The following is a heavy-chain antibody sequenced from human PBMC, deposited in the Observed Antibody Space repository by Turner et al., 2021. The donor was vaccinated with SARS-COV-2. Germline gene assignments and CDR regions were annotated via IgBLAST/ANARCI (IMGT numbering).Heavy chain of an antibody. V-gene: IGHV4-39*01. Sequence: HLHLQVSRPGLLKPSETLSLSCAVRGGSISSSSYYWGWIRQHPGKGLEWIGYIYYSGSTYYNPSLKSRVTISVDTSKNQFSLKLSSVTAADTAVYYCARHSPELRGDYFDYWGQGTLVTVSS. J-gene: IGHJ4*02. CDR1: GGSISSSSYY. D-gene: IGHD1-26*01. CDR2: IYYSGST. CDR3: ARHSPELRGDYFDY.